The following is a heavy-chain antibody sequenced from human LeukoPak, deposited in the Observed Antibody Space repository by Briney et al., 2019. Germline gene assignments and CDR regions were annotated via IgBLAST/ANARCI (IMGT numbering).Heavy chain of an antibody. D-gene: IGHD3-3*01. J-gene: IGHJ4*02. Sequence: GGSLRLSCAASGFTFSSYAMRWVRQAPGKGLEWVSAIGSGSGGTTIYADSVKGRFTISRDNSKNTLYLQMNSLRAEDTAVYYCAKVGFSEMEWLLYSDHWGQGTLVTVSS. CDR2: IGSGSGGTT. CDR1: GFTFSSYA. CDR3: AKVGFSEMEWLLYSDH. V-gene: IGHV3-23*01.